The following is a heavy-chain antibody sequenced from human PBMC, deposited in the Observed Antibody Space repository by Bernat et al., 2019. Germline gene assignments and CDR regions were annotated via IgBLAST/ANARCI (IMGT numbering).Heavy chain of an antibody. CDR1: GGSVSSNSYY. CDR3: ARGSGYSYGLLIRDAFDI. D-gene: IGHD5-18*01. CDR2: IYYSGST. V-gene: IGHV4-61*01. J-gene: IGHJ3*02. Sequence: QVQLQESGPGLVKPSETLSLTCTVSGGSVSSNSYYWSWIRQPPGKGLEWIGYIYYSGSTDYNPSLKSRVTISVDTSKNQFSLKLSSVTAADTAVYYCARGSGYSYGLLIRDAFDIWGQGTMVTVSS.